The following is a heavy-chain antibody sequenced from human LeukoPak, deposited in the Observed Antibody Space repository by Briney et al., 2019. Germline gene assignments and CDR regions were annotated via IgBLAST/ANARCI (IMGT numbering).Heavy chain of an antibody. V-gene: IGHV3-48*04. CDR1: GFNFNNYN. CDR3: AKSSYAYGIDY. Sequence: GGSLRLSCAASGFNFNNYNMNWVRQAPGKGLEWVSYITLSSSTTYYADSVKGRFTISRDNSKNSLYLQMNSLRTDDTALYYCAKSSYAYGIDYWGQGTLVTVSS. CDR2: ITLSSSTT. J-gene: IGHJ4*02. D-gene: IGHD2-2*01.